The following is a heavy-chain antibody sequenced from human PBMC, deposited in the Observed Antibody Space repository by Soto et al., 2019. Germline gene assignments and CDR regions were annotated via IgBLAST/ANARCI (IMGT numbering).Heavy chain of an antibody. Sequence: PGESLKISCKGSGYNFADYWIGWVRQMPGKGLELMGIIYPSDSDTRYRPSFQGHVTISADKSTSSAYLQWSSLRASDTAMYYCTKGGVSSRTFDYWGQGTPVTVYS. CDR1: GYNFADYW. J-gene: IGHJ4*02. V-gene: IGHV5-51*01. D-gene: IGHD3-3*01. CDR3: TKGGVSSRTFDY. CDR2: IYPSDSDT.